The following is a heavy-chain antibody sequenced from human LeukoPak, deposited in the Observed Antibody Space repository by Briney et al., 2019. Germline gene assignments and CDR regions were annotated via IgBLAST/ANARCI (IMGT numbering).Heavy chain of an antibody. CDR2: INPNSGDT. V-gene: IGHV1-2*06. J-gene: IGHJ4*02. Sequence: ASVKVSCTASGYTFTGYYIYWVRQAPGQGLEWMGRINPNSGDTNYAQKFQGRVTMTRDTSISTAYMELSRLRSDDTAVYYCAKDFSYGDYSDYWGQGTLVTVSS. D-gene: IGHD4-17*01. CDR1: GYTFTGYY. CDR3: AKDFSYGDYSDY.